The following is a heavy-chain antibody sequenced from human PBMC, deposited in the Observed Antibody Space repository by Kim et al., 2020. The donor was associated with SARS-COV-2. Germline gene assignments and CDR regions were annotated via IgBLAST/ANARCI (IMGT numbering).Heavy chain of an antibody. CDR1: GGTFSSYA. CDR2: IIPILGIA. Sequence: SVKVSCKASGGTFSSYAISWVRQAPGQGLEWMGRIIPILGIANYAQKFQGRVTITADKSTSTAYMELSSLRSEDTAVYYCARGGSDGVVLFDYWGQGTLVTVSS. D-gene: IGHD3-10*01. J-gene: IGHJ4*02. V-gene: IGHV1-69*04. CDR3: ARGGSDGVVLFDY.